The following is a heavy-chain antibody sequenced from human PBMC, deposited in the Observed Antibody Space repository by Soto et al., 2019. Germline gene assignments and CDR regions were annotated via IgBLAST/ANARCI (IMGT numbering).Heavy chain of an antibody. V-gene: IGHV1-69*13. D-gene: IGHD3-3*01. CDR3: AREIDGGTIFGVVPRMDV. J-gene: IGHJ6*02. CDR2: IIPIFGTA. CDR1: GGTFSSYA. Sequence: SVKVSCKASGGTFSSYAISWVRQAPGQGLEWMGGIIPIFGTANYAQKFQGRVTITADESTSTAYMELSSLRSEDTAVYYCAREIDGGTIFGVVPRMDVWGQGTTVTVSS.